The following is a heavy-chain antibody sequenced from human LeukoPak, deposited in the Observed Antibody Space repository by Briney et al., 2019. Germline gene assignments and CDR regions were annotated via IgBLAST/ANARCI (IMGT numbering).Heavy chain of an antibody. CDR2: INPNSGGT. CDR3: AELRPYCSSTSCYKGAFDI. CDR1: GYTFTGYY. V-gene: IGHV1-2*06. J-gene: IGHJ3*02. D-gene: IGHD2-2*02. Sequence: ASVKVSCKASGYTFTGYYMHWVRQAPGQGLEWMGRINPNSGGTNYAQKFQGRVTMTRDTSISTAYMELSRLRSDDTAVYYCAELRPYCSSTSCYKGAFDIWGQGTMVTVSS.